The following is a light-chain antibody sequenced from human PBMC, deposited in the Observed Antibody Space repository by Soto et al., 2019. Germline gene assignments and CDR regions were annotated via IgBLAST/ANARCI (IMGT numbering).Light chain of an antibody. CDR1: QSVSSSY. V-gene: IGKV3-20*01. CDR2: GAS. J-gene: IGKJ4*01. Sequence: EIVLTQSPGTLSLSPGERATLSCRASQSVSSSYLAWYQQKPGQAPRLLIYGASSRATGIPDRFSGSGSGTDFTLSISRLQPEDFTVYYCQQYGSSQVIFGGGTRVELK. CDR3: QQYGSSQVI.